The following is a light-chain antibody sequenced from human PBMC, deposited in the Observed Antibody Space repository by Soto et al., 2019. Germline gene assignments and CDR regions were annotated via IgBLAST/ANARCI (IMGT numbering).Light chain of an antibody. CDR1: QSISSY. CDR3: QQSYNTPGIT. CDR2: AAS. V-gene: IGKV1-39*01. J-gene: IGKJ5*01. Sequence: DIQMTQSPSSLSASVGDRVTITCRASQSISSYLNWYQQKPGKAPKLLIYAASSLQSGVPSRFSGSGSGTDFTLTISSLQPEDFATYYCQQSYNTPGITFGQGTRLEIK.